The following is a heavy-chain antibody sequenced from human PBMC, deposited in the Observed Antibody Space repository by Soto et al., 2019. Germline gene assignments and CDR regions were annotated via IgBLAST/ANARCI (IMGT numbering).Heavy chain of an antibody. V-gene: IGHV4-31*01. Sequence: SETLSLTCTVSGGSISSGGYYWSWIRQHPGKGLEWIGYIYYSGSTYYNPSLKNLVTISVDTSKNQFSLKLSSVTAADTAVYYCARSDSSSFCFDYWGQGTLVTVSS. CDR3: ARSDSSSFCFDY. D-gene: IGHD6-13*01. CDR1: GGSISSGGYY. CDR2: IYYSGST. J-gene: IGHJ4*02.